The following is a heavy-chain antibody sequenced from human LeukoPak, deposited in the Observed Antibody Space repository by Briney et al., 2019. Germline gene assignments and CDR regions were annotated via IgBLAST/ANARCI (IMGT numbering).Heavy chain of an antibody. CDR1: GFTFSSYW. J-gene: IGHJ4*02. CDR3: ARAGYYYDSSGNFDY. Sequence: GGSLRLSCAASGFTFSSYWMSWVRQAPGKGLEWVANIKQDGSEKYYVDSVKGRFTISRDNAKNSLYLQMNSLRAEDTAVYYCARAGYYYDSSGNFDYWGQGTLVTVSS. CDR2: IKQDGSEK. D-gene: IGHD3-22*01. V-gene: IGHV3-7*04.